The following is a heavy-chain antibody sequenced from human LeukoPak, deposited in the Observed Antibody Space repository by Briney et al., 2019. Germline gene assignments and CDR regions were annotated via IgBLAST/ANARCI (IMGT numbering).Heavy chain of an antibody. J-gene: IGHJ5*02. D-gene: IGHD6-13*01. Sequence: SETLSLTCTVSGGSISSYYWSWIRQPAGKGLEWIGRIYTSGSTNYNPSLKSRVTMSVDTSKNQFSLKLSSVTAADTAVYYCATGIAAAGYNWFDPWGQGTLVTVSS. CDR1: GGSISSYY. CDR3: ATGIAAAGYNWFDP. V-gene: IGHV4-4*07. CDR2: IYTSGST.